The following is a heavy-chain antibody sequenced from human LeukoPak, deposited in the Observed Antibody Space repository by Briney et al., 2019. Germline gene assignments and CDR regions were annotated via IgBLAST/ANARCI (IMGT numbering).Heavy chain of an antibody. J-gene: IGHJ4*02. CDR2: INPNSGGT. CDR1: GYTFTGYY. D-gene: IGHD6-6*01. CDR3: ARKEYSSSSDPFDY. V-gene: IGHV1-2*02. Sequence: GASVKVSFKASGYTFTGYYMHWVRQAPGQGLEWMGWINPNSGGTNYAQKFQGRVTMTRDTSISTAYMELSRLRSDDTAVYYCARKEYSSSSDPFDYWGQGTLVTVSS.